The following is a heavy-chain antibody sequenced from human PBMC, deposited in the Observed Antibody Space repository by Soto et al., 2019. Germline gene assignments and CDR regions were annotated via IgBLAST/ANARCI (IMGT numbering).Heavy chain of an antibody. CDR2: IYYSGST. CDR1: GGPISSGDYY. D-gene: IGHD1-26*01. J-gene: IGHJ4*02. Sequence: SETLSLTCTVSGGPISSGDYYWSWIRQPPGKGLEWIGYIYYSGSTYYNPSLKSRVTISVDTSKNQFSLKLSSVTAADTAVYYCARDRGGSYSWWGQGTLVTVSS. V-gene: IGHV4-30-4*01. CDR3: ARDRGGSYSW.